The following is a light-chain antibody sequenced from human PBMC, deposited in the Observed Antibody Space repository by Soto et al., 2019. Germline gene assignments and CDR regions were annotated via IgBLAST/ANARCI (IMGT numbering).Light chain of an antibody. J-gene: IGLJ1*01. CDR2: DVS. CDR3: CSYTSISTYV. Sequence: QSVLTQPASVSGSPGQSIAISCTGTSSDVGSDYNYVSWYQQHPGKAPKLMVYDVSTRPSGVSNRFSGSKSGTTASLTISGLQAEDEADYYCCSYTSISTYVFGTGTKLTV. V-gene: IGLV2-14*03. CDR1: SSDVGSDYNY.